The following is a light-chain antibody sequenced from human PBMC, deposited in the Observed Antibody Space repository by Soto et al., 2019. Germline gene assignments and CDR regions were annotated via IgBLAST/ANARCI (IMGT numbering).Light chain of an antibody. J-gene: IGLJ1*01. V-gene: IGLV2-14*01. CDR2: DVS. CDR3: SSFTTSSTFV. Sequence: QSALAQPASVSGSPGQSITISCTGTSSDVGRFNFVSWFQQHPGKAPKLLIYDVSNWPSGASDRFSGSKSGNTASLTISWLQAEDEADYYCSSFTTSSTFVFGTGTKVTVL. CDR1: SSDVGRFNF.